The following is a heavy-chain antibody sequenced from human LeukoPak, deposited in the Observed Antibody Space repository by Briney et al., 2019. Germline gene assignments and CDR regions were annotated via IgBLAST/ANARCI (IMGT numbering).Heavy chain of an antibody. D-gene: IGHD1-26*01. CDR1: GLTFSNSW. Sequence: PGGSLRLSCAASGLTFSNSWMSWVRQAPGKGLEWVANIKQDGSEKHYVDSVKGRFTISRDNAKKPLYLQMNSLRAEDTAVYYCATDSRIVGATGASDIWGQGTMVTVSS. CDR3: ATDSRIVGATGASDI. J-gene: IGHJ3*02. CDR2: IKQDGSEK. V-gene: IGHV3-7*01.